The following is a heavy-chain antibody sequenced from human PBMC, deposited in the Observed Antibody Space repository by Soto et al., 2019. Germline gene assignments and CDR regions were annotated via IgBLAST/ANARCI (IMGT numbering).Heavy chain of an antibody. Sequence: EVQLVESGGGLVQPGGSLRLSCAASGFTFSSYSMNWVRQAPGKGLEWVSYISSSSSTIYYADSVKGRFTISRDNAKNSLYLQMNSLRAEDTAVYYCARDPSWFGELSFFDYWGQGTLVTVSS. D-gene: IGHD3-10*01. J-gene: IGHJ4*02. CDR3: ARDPSWFGELSFFDY. CDR1: GFTFSSYS. V-gene: IGHV3-48*01. CDR2: ISSSSSTI.